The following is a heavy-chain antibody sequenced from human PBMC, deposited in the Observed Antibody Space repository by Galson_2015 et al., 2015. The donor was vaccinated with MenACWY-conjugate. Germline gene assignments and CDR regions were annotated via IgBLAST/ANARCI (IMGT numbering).Heavy chain of an antibody. CDR3: AIHSNFLQKVYYSLDV. D-gene: IGHD4-11*01. CDR1: GGTFTNFA. CDR2: IIPIFDRT. J-gene: IGHJ6*03. V-gene: IGHV1-69*06. Sequence: SVKVSCKASGGTFTNFAINWVRQAPGQGLEWMGGIIPIFDRTNYSQQFQGRVTITADKSTSTAYMELSSLRSEDTALYYCAIHSNFLQKVYYSLDVWGTGTTVTVSS.